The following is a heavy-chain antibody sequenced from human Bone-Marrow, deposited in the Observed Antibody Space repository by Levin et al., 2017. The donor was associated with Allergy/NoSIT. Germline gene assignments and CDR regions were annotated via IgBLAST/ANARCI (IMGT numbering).Heavy chain of an antibody. Sequence: ASVKVSCKASGYSFVYYDINWVRQAAGQGLEWMGWMSPASGETTYAQKFQDRVTMTRDTSINTAYMELSGLKSDDSAIYYCATGVYYDYIGRRAFVYWGQGIQVTVSS. V-gene: IGHV1-8*01. CDR1: GYSFVYYD. CDR2: MSPASGET. J-gene: IGHJ4*02. CDR3: ATGVYYDYIGRRAFVY. D-gene: IGHD3-16*01.